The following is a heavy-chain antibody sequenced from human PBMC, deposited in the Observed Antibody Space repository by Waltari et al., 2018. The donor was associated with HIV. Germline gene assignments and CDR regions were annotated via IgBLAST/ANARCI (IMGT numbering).Heavy chain of an antibody. D-gene: IGHD3-3*01. Sequence: QVQLVQSGAEVKKPGASVKVSCKASGYTFTNYYLPWVRQAPGQGIEWMARVNPSCGSTSHARKVQGRVTMTRDTSTSTVYMELSSLRSEDTAVYYCARDKAVGIITSVFNMWGQGTMVIVSS. J-gene: IGHJ3*02. V-gene: IGHV1-46*01. CDR1: GYTFTNYY. CDR3: ARDKAVGIITSVFNM. CDR2: VNPSCGST.